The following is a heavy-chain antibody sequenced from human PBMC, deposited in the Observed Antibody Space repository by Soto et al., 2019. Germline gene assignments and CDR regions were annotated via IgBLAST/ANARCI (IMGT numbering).Heavy chain of an antibody. CDR2: INPDGDST. CDR3: TRGRSSGWYVDY. CDR1: GYTLINYY. Sequence: QVQLVQSGAEVKKPGASVKVSCKASGYTLINYYMHWVRQAPGQGLEWMGIINPDGDSTTYAQKFQDRVTMTRDTSTSTVYMELSSLRSEDTAVYYCTRGRSSGWYVDYWGQGTLVTVSS. V-gene: IGHV1-46*03. D-gene: IGHD6-19*01. J-gene: IGHJ4*02.